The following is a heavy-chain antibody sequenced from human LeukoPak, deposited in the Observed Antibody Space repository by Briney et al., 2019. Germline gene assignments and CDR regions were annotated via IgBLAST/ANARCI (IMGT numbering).Heavy chain of an antibody. Sequence: SETLSLTCTVSGGSISSYYWSWIRQPPGKGLEWIGYMFYSGSTKYNPSLKSRVTLSVDTSKNQLSLRLNSVTAADTAVYYCARLDSSGCLSVWGQGTLVIVSS. CDR1: GGSISSYY. CDR3: ARLDSSGCLSV. D-gene: IGHD3-22*01. V-gene: IGHV4-59*08. CDR2: MFYSGST. J-gene: IGHJ1*01.